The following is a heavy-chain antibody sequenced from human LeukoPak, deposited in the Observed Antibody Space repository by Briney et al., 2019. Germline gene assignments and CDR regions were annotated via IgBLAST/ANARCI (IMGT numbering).Heavy chain of an antibody. Sequence: GGSLRLSCAASGFTFSSYSMNWVRQAPGKGLEWVSSISSSSSYIYYADSVKGRFTISRDNAENSLYLQMNSLRVEDTAVYYCAREHYFYHMDGWGEGTTVTVSS. V-gene: IGHV3-21*01. CDR2: ISSSSSYI. J-gene: IGHJ6*03. CDR3: AREHYFYHMDG. CDR1: GFTFSSYS.